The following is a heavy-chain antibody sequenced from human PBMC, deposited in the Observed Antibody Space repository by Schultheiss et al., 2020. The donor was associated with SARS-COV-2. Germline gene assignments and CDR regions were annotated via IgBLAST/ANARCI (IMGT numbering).Heavy chain of an antibody. D-gene: IGHD2-15*01. V-gene: IGHV4-4*07. CDR3: ARDTYCSAGSCFDWYFDV. CDR2: IYTSGNT. J-gene: IGHJ2*01. CDR1: GGSISSYY. Sequence: SETLSLTCTVSGGSISSYYWSWIRQPAGKGLEWIGRIYTSGNTNYNPSLKSRVTMSVDMTKNQFSLKVSSVTAADTAIYYCARDTYCSAGSCFDWYFDVWGRGTLVTVSS.